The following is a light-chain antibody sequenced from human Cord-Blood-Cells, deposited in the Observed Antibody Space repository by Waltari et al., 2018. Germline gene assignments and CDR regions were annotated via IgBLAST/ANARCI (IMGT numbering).Light chain of an antibody. J-gene: IGLJ1*01. CDR3: SSYTSSSTYV. Sequence: QSALTQPASVSGSPGQSITISCTGTSSDVGGYTYVSWYQQHPGKAPKLMIYDVSNRPSGVSNRFSGSKSGNTASLTISGLQAEDEADCYCSSYTSSSTYVFGTGTKVTVL. CDR2: DVS. V-gene: IGLV2-14*01. CDR1: SSDVGGYTY.